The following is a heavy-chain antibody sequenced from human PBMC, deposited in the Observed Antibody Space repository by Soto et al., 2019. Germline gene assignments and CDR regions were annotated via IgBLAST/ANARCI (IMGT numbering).Heavy chain of an antibody. Sequence: PGGSLRLSCAAAGFTFSSYGMHWVRQAPGKGLEWVAVIWYDGSNKYYADSVKGRFSISRDNSKNTLCLQMNSLRAEDTAVYYCAREYYYGSGSYGYYYGMDVWGQGTTVTVSS. CDR2: IWYDGSNK. J-gene: IGHJ6*02. CDR3: AREYYYGSGSYGYYYGMDV. V-gene: IGHV3-33*01. D-gene: IGHD3-10*01. CDR1: GFTFSSYG.